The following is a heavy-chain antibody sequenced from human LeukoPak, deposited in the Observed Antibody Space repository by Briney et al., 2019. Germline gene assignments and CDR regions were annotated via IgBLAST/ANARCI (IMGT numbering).Heavy chain of an antibody. D-gene: IGHD6-19*01. Sequence: ASVKASCKASGYTFTSYAMNWVRQAPGQGLEWMGWINTNTGNPTYAQGLTRRVVFSFDTSVSTAYLQISSLKAEDTAVYYCARVGSGWYVVYWGQGTLVTVSS. CDR1: GYTFTSYA. CDR3: ARVGSGWYVVY. J-gene: IGHJ4*02. CDR2: INTNTGNP. V-gene: IGHV7-4-1*02.